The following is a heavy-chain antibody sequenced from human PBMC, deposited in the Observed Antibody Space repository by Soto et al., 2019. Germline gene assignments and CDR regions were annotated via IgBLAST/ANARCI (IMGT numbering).Heavy chain of an antibody. D-gene: IGHD5-18*01. J-gene: IGHJ6*02. CDR1: GGTFSSYA. V-gene: IGHV1-69*13. CDR3: ARDRHSYGKDYYYYYGMDV. CDR2: IIPIFGTT. Sequence: GASVKVSCKASGGTFSSYAISWVRQAPGQGLEWKGGIIPIFGTTNYAQKFQGRVTITADESTSTAYMELSSLRSKDTAVYYCARDRHSYGKDYYYYYGMDVWGQGTTVTVSS.